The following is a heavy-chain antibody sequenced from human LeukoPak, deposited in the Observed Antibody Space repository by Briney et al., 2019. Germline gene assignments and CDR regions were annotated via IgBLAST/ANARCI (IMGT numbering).Heavy chain of an antibody. V-gene: IGHV4-30-4*01. CDR1: GGSMTSDDYY. CDR2: IYHNGGT. D-gene: IGHD4-17*01. Sequence: SESLSLTCTVSGGSMTSDDYYWSWIRQLPGKGLEWIGYIYHNGGTYYNPSLKSRVTLSVDTSKKQFSLKLSSVTAADTAVYYCARGHDYGAYYFGSWGQGTLVTVSS. J-gene: IGHJ4*02. CDR3: ARGHDYGAYYFGS.